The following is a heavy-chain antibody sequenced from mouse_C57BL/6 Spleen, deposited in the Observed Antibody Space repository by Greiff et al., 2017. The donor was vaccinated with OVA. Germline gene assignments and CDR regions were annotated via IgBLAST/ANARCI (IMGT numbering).Heavy chain of an antibody. CDR3: ARGDSPPRFAY. CDR2: INPSTGGT. J-gene: IGHJ3*01. Sequence: EVKLQESGPELVKPGASVKISCKASGYSFTGYYMNWVKQSPEKSLEWIGEINPSTGGTTYNQKFKAKATLTVDKSSSTAYMQLKSLTSEDSAVYYCARGDSPPRFAYWGQGTLVTVSA. V-gene: IGHV1-42*01. CDR1: GYSFTGYY. D-gene: IGHD6-5*01.